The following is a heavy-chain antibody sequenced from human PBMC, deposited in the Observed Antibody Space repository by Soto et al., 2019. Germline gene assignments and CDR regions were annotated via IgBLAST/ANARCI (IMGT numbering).Heavy chain of an antibody. CDR2: INPNSGGT. J-gene: IGHJ4*02. D-gene: IGHD2-15*01. CDR3: ARGVVVVAATLLVRAYYFDY. CDR1: GYTFTGYY. Sequence: ASVKGSCKASGYTFTGYYMHWVRQAPGQGLEWMGWINPNSGGTNYAQKFQGWVTMTRDTSISTAYMELSRLRSDDTAVYYCARGVVVVAATLLVRAYYFDYWGQGTLVTVS. V-gene: IGHV1-2*04.